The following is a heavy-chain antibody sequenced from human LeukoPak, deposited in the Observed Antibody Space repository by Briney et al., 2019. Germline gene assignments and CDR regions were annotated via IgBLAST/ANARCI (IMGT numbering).Heavy chain of an antibody. Sequence: ASVKVSCKASGYTFTGYYMHWVRQTPGQGLEWMGWINLNSGDTHYAQKCQGRVTMTRDTSITTAYTELTGLRSDDTAVYYCARLVYYDILTGYYAFDYWGQGTLVTVSS. D-gene: IGHD3-9*01. V-gene: IGHV1-2*02. CDR1: GYTFTGYY. CDR3: ARLVYYDILTGYYAFDY. J-gene: IGHJ4*02. CDR2: INLNSGDT.